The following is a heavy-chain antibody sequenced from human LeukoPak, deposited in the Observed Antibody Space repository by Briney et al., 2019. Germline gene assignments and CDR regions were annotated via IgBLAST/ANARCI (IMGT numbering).Heavy chain of an antibody. Sequence: GASVKVSCKASGYTFTGYYMHWVRQAPGQGLEWMGWINPNSGGTNYAQKFQGWVTMTRDTSISTAYMELCRLRSDDTAVYYCARDGGIAAAGYDYWGQGTLVTVSS. D-gene: IGHD6-13*01. CDR2: INPNSGGT. J-gene: IGHJ4*02. V-gene: IGHV1-2*04. CDR3: ARDGGIAAAGYDY. CDR1: GYTFTGYY.